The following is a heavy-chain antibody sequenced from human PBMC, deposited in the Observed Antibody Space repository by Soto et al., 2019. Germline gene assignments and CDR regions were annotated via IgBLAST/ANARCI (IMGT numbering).Heavy chain of an antibody. J-gene: IGHJ6*02. CDR1: GGTFSSYA. D-gene: IGHD2-2*01. V-gene: IGHV1-69*01. CDR2: IIPIVGSA. Sequence: QVQLVQSGAEVKKPGSSVKVSCKASGGTFSSYAISWVRQAPGQGLEWMGGIIPIVGSANYPQKFQGRVTITADESTSTAYMELSSLRSADTAVYYCARSQGSSTSLEIYYYYYYGMDVWGQGTTVTVSS. CDR3: ARSQGSSTSLEIYYYYYYGMDV.